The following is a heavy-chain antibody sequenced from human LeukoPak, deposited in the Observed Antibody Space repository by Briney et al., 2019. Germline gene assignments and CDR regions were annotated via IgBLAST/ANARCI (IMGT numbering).Heavy chain of an antibody. J-gene: IGHJ2*01. CDR3: SRWVSGNWYFDL. D-gene: IGHD2-15*01. CDR1: GYTFTGYN. CDR2: INPNSGGT. Sequence: GTSVTVSCKASGYTFTGYNLHWLRQAPGQGPEWMGWINPNSGGTNYAQKFLGRVTITRDTSISTAYMELSSLTSDDTAVYYCSRWVSGNWYFDLWGRGTLLTVSS. V-gene: IGHV1-2*02.